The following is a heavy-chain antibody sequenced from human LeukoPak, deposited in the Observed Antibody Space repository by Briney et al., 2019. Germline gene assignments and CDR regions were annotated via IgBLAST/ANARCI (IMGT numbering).Heavy chain of an antibody. CDR1: GFTFSNAW. Sequence: GGSLRLSCAASGFTFSNAWMRWVRQAPGKGLEWVGRIKSKTDGRTTDYAAPVKGRFTISRDDSKNTLYLQMNSLKTEDTAVYYCTTGYYDSSGYGWGQGTLVTVSS. J-gene: IGHJ4*02. CDR2: IKSKTDGRTT. CDR3: TTGYYDSSGYG. D-gene: IGHD3-22*01. V-gene: IGHV3-15*01.